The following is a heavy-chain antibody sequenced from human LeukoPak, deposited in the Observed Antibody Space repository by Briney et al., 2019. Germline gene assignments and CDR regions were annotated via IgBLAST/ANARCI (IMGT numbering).Heavy chain of an antibody. CDR1: GFTFSSYS. V-gene: IGHV3-21*01. D-gene: IGHD6-19*01. J-gene: IGHJ5*02. CDR3: ARDLKSSGWYPPQDP. Sequence: GGSLRLSCAASGFTFSSYSMNWVRQAPGKGLEWVSSISSSSSYIYYADSVKGRFTISRDNAKNSLYLRMNSLRAEDTAVYYCARDLKSSGWYPPQDPWGQGTLVTVSS. CDR2: ISSSSSYI.